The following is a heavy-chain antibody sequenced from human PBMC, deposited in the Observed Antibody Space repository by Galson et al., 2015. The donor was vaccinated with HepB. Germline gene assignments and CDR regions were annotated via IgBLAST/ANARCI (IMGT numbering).Heavy chain of an antibody. CDR1: GFTFSNAW. V-gene: IGHV3-15*07. J-gene: IGHJ4*02. CDR3: TTGDIVVVPAATPVDY. CDR2: IKRKTDGGTT. Sequence: SLRLSCAASGFTFSNAWMNWVRQAPGKGLEWVGRIKRKTDGGTTDYAAPVKGRFTISRDDSKNTLYLQMNSLKTEDTAVYYCTTGDIVVVPAATPVDYWGQGTLVTVPS. D-gene: IGHD2-2*01.